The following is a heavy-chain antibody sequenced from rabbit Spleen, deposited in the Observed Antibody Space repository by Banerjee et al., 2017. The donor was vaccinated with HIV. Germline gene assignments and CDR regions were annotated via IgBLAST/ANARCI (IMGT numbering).Heavy chain of an antibody. CDR2: IYAGSSDST. D-gene: IGHD6-1*01. V-gene: IGHV1S45*01. CDR1: GFSFSSSYY. J-gene: IGHJ4*01. CDR3: ARDDNGSAYVADFNL. Sequence: QEQLVESGGGLVQPEGSLTLTCTASGFSFSSSYYMCWVRQAPGKGLEWIGCIYAGSSDSTYYASWAKGRFTISKTSSTTVTLQMTSLTAADTATYFCARDDNGSAYVADFNLWGQGTLVTVS.